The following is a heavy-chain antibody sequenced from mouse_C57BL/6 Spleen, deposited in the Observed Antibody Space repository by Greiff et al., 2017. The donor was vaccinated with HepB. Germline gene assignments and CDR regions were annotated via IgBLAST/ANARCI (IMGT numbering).Heavy chain of an antibody. CDR2: ISYDGSN. D-gene: IGHD1-1*01. CDR3: ARDDGSSLWYFDV. J-gene: IGHJ1*03. V-gene: IGHV3-6*01. CDR1: GYSITSGYY. Sequence: EVKLVESGPGLVKPSQSLSLTCSVTGYSITSGYYWNWIRQFPGNKLEWMGYISYDGSNNYNPSLKNRISITRDTSKNQFFLKLNSVTTEDTATYYCARDDGSSLWYFDVWGTGTTVTVSS.